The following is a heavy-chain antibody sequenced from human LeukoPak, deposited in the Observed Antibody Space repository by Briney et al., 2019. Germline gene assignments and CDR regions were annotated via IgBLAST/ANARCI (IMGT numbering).Heavy chain of an antibody. CDR3: ARDFTGYSSSWPAPFDY. CDR1: GYTFTSYY. J-gene: IGHJ4*02. V-gene: IGHV1-46*01. Sequence: ASVKVSCKASGYTFTSYYMHWVRQAPGQGLEWMGLINPSGGSTSYAQKFQGRVTITADESTSTAYMELSSLRSEDTAVYYCARDFTGYSSSWPAPFDYWGQGTLVTVSS. CDR2: INPSGGST. D-gene: IGHD6-13*01.